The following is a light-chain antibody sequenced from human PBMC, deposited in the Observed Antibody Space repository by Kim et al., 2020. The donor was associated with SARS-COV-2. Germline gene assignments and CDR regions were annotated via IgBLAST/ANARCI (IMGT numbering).Light chain of an antibody. Sequence: PGERATLSCRASQSVSSYLAWYQQRPGQAPRLLIYDASNRATGIPARFSGSESGTDFTLTISSLEPEDFAVYYCQQRTNWPITFGQGTRLEIK. V-gene: IGKV3-11*01. CDR2: DAS. CDR1: QSVSSY. CDR3: QQRTNWPIT. J-gene: IGKJ5*01.